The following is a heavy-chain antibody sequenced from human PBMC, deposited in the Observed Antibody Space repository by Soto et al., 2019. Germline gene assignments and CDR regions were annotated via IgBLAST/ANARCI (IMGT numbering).Heavy chain of an antibody. V-gene: IGHV4-34*01. J-gene: IGHJ4*02. CDR1: GGSFSGYY. CDR3: ARTPPGIAEDY. D-gene: IGHD6-13*01. Sequence: PSETLSLTCAVYGGSFSGYYWSWIRQPPGKGLEWIGEINHSGSTNYNPSLKSRVTISVDTSKNQFSLKLSSVTAADTAVYYCARTPPGIAEDYWGQGTLVTVSS. CDR2: INHSGST.